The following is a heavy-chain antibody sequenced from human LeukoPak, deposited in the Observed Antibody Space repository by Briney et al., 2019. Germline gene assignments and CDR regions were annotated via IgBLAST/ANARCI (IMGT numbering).Heavy chain of an antibody. Sequence: ASVKVSCNASGGTFSSYAISWVRQAPGQGLEWMGGIIPIFGTANYAQKFQGRVTITADESTSTAYMELSSLRSEDTAVYYCANTYYYDSSGYPSVGYFDYWGQGTLVTVSS. V-gene: IGHV1-69*13. CDR1: GGTFSSYA. CDR3: ANTYYYDSSGYPSVGYFDY. J-gene: IGHJ4*02. D-gene: IGHD3-22*01. CDR2: IIPIFGTA.